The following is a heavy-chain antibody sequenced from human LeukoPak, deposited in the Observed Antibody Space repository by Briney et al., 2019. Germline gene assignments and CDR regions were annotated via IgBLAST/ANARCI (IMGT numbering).Heavy chain of an antibody. CDR1: GGSFSGYY. J-gene: IGHJ5*02. CDR2: INHSGST. D-gene: IGHD3-10*01. CDR3: ARVRMVRGVIPNWLDP. V-gene: IGHV4-34*01. Sequence: SETLSLTCAVYGGSFSGYYWSWIRQPPGKGLEWIGEINHSGSTNYNPSLKSRVTISVDTSKNQFSLKLSSVTAADTAVYYCARVRMVRGVIPNWLDPWGQGTLVTVSS.